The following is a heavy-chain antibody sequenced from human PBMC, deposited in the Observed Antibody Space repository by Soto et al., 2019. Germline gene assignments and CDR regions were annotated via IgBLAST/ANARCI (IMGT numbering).Heavy chain of an antibody. J-gene: IGHJ4*02. CDR2: IIPIFGTA. CDR3: ASYYYDSSGVPYFDY. D-gene: IGHD3-22*01. V-gene: IGHV1-69*01. Sequence: QVPLVQSGAEVKKPGSSVKVSCKASGGTFSSYAISWVRQAPGQGLEWMGGIIPIFGTANYAQKFQGRVTITADESTSTAYMELSSLRSEDTAVYYCASYYYDSSGVPYFDYWGQGTLVTVSS. CDR1: GGTFSSYA.